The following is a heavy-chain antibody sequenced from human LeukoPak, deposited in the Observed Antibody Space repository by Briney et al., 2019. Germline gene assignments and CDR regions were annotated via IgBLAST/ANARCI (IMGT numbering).Heavy chain of an antibody. CDR1: GYTFTSYG. Sequence: ASVKVSCKASGYTFTSYGISWARQAPGQGLEWMGWISAYNGNTNYAQKFQGRVTMTRDTSISTAYMELSRLRSDDTAVYYCARAARGSALWGQGTLVTVSS. J-gene: IGHJ4*02. V-gene: IGHV1-18*01. D-gene: IGHD3-10*01. CDR2: ISAYNGNT. CDR3: ARAARGSAL.